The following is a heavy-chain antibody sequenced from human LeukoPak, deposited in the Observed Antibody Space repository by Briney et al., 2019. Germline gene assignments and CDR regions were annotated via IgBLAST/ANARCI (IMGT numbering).Heavy chain of an antibody. J-gene: IGHJ5*02. Sequence: GGPLRLSCGASGFTFSSYSMNCVPQAPGKGLEWVSSISSSSSYISYVHSVKGRFTISRDNATNSPYLQMNSLRAEDTAVYYCGSCSGGSCLSGWFERWGQGTLVTVSS. CDR1: GFTFSSYS. CDR2: ISSSSSYI. CDR3: GSCSGGSCLSGWFER. V-gene: IGHV3-21*01. D-gene: IGHD2-15*01.